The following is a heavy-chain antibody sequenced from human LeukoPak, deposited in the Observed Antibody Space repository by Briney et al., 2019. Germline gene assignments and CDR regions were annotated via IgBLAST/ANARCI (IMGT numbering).Heavy chain of an antibody. D-gene: IGHD3-10*01. J-gene: IGHJ6*02. CDR1: GGSISSYY. CDR3: ARGRRYYGSGHLYGMDV. CDR2: IYYSGST. V-gene: IGHV4-59*01. Sequence: PSETLSLTCTVSGGSISSYYWSWIRQPPGKGLEWIGYIYYSGSTSYNPSLKSRVTISVDTSKNQFSLKLSSVTAADTAVYYCARGRRYYGSGHLYGMDVWGQGTTVTVSS.